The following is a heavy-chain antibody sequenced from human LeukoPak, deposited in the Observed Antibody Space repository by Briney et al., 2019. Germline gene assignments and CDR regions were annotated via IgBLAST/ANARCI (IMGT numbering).Heavy chain of an antibody. CDR1: GFTFTSSA. D-gene: IGHD4-11*01. J-gene: IGHJ5*02. Sequence: VASVKVSCKASGFTFTSSAVQWVRQARGQRLEWIGWIVVGSGNTNYAQKFQERVTITRDMSTSTAYMELSSLRSEDTAVYYCAKDHSNYVGNWFDPWGQGTLVTVSS. CDR2: IVVGSGNT. V-gene: IGHV1-58*01. CDR3: AKDHSNYVGNWFDP.